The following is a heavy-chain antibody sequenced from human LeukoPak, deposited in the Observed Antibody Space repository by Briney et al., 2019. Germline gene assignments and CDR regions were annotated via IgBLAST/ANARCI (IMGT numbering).Heavy chain of an antibody. CDR1: GFTFKNYG. Sequence: GGSLRLSCAASGFTFKNYGMLWVRQAPGKGLEWVASIWYDATNKYYADSVKGRLTVSRDNSKNTLYLQMNSLRAEDTAVYYCARVGDFWSGYYSGDAEYYYMDVWGKGTTVTVSS. D-gene: IGHD3-3*01. CDR2: IWYDATNK. V-gene: IGHV3-33*01. J-gene: IGHJ6*03. CDR3: ARVGDFWSGYYSGDAEYYYMDV.